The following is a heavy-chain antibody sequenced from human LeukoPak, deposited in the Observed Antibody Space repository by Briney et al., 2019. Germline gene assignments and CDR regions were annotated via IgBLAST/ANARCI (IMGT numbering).Heavy chain of an antibody. D-gene: IGHD1-7*01. Sequence: SETLSLTCTVSGGSISSHYWSWIRQPPGKGLEWIGYIYYSGSTNYNPSLKSRVTISVDTSKNQFSLKLSSVNAADTAVYYCARDNWNYYFDYWGQGTLVTVSS. CDR2: IYYSGST. V-gene: IGHV4-59*11. CDR1: GGSISSHY. CDR3: ARDNWNYYFDY. J-gene: IGHJ4*02.